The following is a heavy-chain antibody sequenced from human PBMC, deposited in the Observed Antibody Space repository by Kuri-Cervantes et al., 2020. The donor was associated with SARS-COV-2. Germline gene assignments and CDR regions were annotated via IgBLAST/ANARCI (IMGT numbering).Heavy chain of an antibody. D-gene: IGHD2-2*01. CDR3: ARDLPYCSRASCSRFDY. CDR2: INAGNGDT. CDR1: GYTFTDYD. Sequence: ASVKVSCKASGYTFTDYDIHWVRQAPGQRLEWMGWINAGNGDTRNSHKFLVRVTITRDTSASTAYMDLSSLKFEDTALYYCARDLPYCSRASCSRFDYWGQGTLVTVSS. V-gene: IGHV1-3*01. J-gene: IGHJ4*02.